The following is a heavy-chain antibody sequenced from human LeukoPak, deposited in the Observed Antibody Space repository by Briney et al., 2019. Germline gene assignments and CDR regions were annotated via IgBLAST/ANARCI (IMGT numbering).Heavy chain of an antibody. Sequence: GGSLRLSCAASGFIFSPYTMHWVRQAPGKGLEWVALISYDGTDKYYADSVKGRFTISRDNSKNTLYLQTNSLRTEDTAVYYCARGSIDWQAVAFDRWGQGTLVTVSS. CDR3: ARGSIDWQAVAFDR. D-gene: IGHD2-21*01. J-gene: IGHJ5*02. V-gene: IGHV3-30*04. CDR2: ISYDGTDK. CDR1: GFIFSPYT.